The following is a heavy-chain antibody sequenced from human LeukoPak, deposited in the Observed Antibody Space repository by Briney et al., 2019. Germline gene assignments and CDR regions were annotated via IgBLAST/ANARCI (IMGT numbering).Heavy chain of an antibody. J-gene: IGHJ4*02. CDR2: ISGSGGST. CDR1: GFTFSNHA. Sequence: GGSLSLSCAASGFTFSNHAMNWVRQAPGRGLEWVSGISGSGGSTYYADSVKGRFTISRDNSKNTPFLQMNSLRAEDTAVYYCAKVCTDGSCCYWGQGTLVTVSS. D-gene: IGHD2-15*01. CDR3: AKVCTDGSCCY. V-gene: IGHV3-23*01.